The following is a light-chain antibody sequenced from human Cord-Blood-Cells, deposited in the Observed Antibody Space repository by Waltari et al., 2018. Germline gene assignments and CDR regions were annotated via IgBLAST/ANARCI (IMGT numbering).Light chain of an antibody. CDR2: EVS. V-gene: IGLV2-8*01. CDR1: SSDVGGYNY. J-gene: IGLJ3*02. Sequence: QSALTQPPSASGSPGQSVTISCTGTSSDVGGYNYVSWYQQHPGKAPTLMIYEVSKRPSGVPDRFSGSKSGNTASLTVSGLQAEDEADYYGSSYAGSNNLVFGGGTKLTVL. CDR3: SSYAGSNNLV.